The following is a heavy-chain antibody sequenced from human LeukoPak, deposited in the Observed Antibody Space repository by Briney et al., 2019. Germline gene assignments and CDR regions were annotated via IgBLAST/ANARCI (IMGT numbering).Heavy chain of an antibody. CDR3: AKGRSGVVVAALNY. J-gene: IGHJ4*02. CDR1: GFTFSSYA. CDR2: ISGSGDST. V-gene: IGHV3-23*01. Sequence: GGSLRLSCAAPGFTFSSYAMSWVRQAPGKGLEWVSTISGSGDSTYYADSAKGRFTISRDNSKNTLYLQMNSLRADDTAVYYCAKGRSGVVVAALNYWGQGTPVTVSS. D-gene: IGHD2-15*01.